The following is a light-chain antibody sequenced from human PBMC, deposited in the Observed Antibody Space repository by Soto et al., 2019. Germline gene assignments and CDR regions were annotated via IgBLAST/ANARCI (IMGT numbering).Light chain of an antibody. V-gene: IGLV2-14*01. CDR1: RSDIGGYNY. CDR2: EVS. CDR3: SSYTSSSVV. Sequence: QSALTQPPSASGSLGQSVTISCTGTRSDIGGYNYVSWYQQHPGKAPKLMIYEVSNRPSGVSNRFSGSKSGNTASLTISGLQAEDEADYYCSSYTSSSVVFGGGTKLTVL. J-gene: IGLJ2*01.